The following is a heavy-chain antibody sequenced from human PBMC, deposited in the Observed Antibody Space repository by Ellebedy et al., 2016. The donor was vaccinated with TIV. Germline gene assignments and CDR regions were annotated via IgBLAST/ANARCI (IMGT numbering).Heavy chain of an antibody. V-gene: IGHV3-74*01. Sequence: PGGSLRLSCAASGFSISSHRMHWVRQAAGKGLVWVSHISSDGSDTSYADSVKGRFIISRDNAENTLDLQMSSLRAEDTALYYCARHSGGHGIDIWGQGTMVTVSP. D-gene: IGHD2-15*01. J-gene: IGHJ3*02. CDR1: GFSISSHR. CDR3: ARHSGGHGIDI. CDR2: ISSDGSDT.